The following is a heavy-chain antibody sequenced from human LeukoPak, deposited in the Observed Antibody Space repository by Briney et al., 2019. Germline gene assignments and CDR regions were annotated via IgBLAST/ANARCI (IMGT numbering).Heavy chain of an antibody. J-gene: IGHJ6*02. D-gene: IGHD2-21*01. CDR1: GFTFSSNA. V-gene: IGHV3-23*01. Sequence: GGSLILSCAASGFTFSSNAMNWVRQAPGKGLQWVSRISGSGRNTYYADSVKGRFTISRDNSKNTLYLQMNSLRAEDTAVYYCAKASCGGECYYAMDVWGQGTTVTVSS. CDR2: ISGSGRNT. CDR3: AKASCGGECYYAMDV.